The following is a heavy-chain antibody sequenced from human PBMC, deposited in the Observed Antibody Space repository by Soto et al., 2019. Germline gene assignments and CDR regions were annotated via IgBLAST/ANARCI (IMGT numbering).Heavy chain of an antibody. V-gene: IGHV1-69*04. CDR1: GGTFSSYT. J-gene: IGHJ6*03. CDR2: IIPILGIA. Sequence: ASVKVSCKASGGTFSSYTISWVRQAPGQGLEWMGRIIPILGIANYSQKFQGRVTITADKSTSTAYMELSSLRSEDTAVYYCARDASMTTVTSYYYYYMDVWGKGTTVTVSS. D-gene: IGHD4-17*01. CDR3: ARDASMTTVTSYYYYYMDV.